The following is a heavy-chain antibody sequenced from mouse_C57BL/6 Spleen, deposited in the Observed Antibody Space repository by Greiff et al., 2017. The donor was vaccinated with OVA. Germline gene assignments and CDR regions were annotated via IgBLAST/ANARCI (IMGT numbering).Heavy chain of an antibody. Sequence: VQLQQSGPELVKPGASVKISCKASGYTFTDYYMNWVKQSPGKSLEWIGDINPNNGGTSYNQKFKGKATLTVDKSSSTAYMELRSLTSEDSAVYYCAREGDYGKNFDYWGQGTTLTVSS. CDR3: AREGDYGKNFDY. CDR2: INPNNGGT. CDR1: GYTFTDYY. J-gene: IGHJ2*01. V-gene: IGHV1-26*01. D-gene: IGHD2-1*01.